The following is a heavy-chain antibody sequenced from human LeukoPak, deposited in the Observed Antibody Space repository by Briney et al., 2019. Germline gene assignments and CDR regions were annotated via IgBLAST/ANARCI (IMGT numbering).Heavy chain of an antibody. CDR2: ITTNGGST. Sequence: GGSLRLSCSASGFTFSSYVMHWVRQAPGKGLEYVSSITTNGGSTYYADSVKGRFTISRDNSKNTLYLQMNNLRGEDTAEYYCAKDMELASWGQGTLVTVSS. V-gene: IGHV3-64*04. CDR3: AKDMELAS. D-gene: IGHD1-26*01. J-gene: IGHJ5*02. CDR1: GFTFSSYV.